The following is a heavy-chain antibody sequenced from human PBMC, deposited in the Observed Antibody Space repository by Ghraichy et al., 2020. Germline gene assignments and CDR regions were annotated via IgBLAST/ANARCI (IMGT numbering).Heavy chain of an antibody. CDR2: LSYSGNT. Sequence: GSLRLSCTVSGGSIRSYYWSWIRQSPGKGLEWIGYLSYSGNTNYNPSLKSRVTMSLDTSKNQLSLKLTSVTAADTAVYYCSKTHLRGYCSSSSCYIWFDPCGRGTQVTVS. CDR1: GGSIRSYY. J-gene: IGHJ5*02. CDR3: SKTHLRGYCSSSSCYIWFDP. V-gene: IGHV4-59*01. D-gene: IGHD2-2*02.